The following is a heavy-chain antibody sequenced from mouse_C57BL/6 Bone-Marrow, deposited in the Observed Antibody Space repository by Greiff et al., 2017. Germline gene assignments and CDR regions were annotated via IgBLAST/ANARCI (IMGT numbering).Heavy chain of an antibody. CDR3: TTGSRAWFAY. J-gene: IGHJ3*01. Sequence: DVQLQESGAELVRPGASVKLSCTASGFNIKDDYMHWVKQRPEQGLEWIGWIDPENGDTEYASKFQGKATITADTSSNTAYLQLSSLTSEDTAVYYCTTGSRAWFAYWGQGTLVTVSA. V-gene: IGHV14-4*01. CDR1: GFNIKDDY. CDR2: IDPENGDT. D-gene: IGHD1-1*01.